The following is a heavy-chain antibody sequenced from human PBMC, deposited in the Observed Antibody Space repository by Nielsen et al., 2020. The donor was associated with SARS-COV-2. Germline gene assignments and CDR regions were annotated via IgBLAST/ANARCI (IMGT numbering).Heavy chain of an antibody. Sequence: GGSLRLSCAASGFTFTSYAMAWVRRAPGKGLEWVSTITASGDYTYYADSVKGRFTISRDISQNTLYLQMNSLGAEDTAVYYCAKRSGYGSGSILYWGQGTLVTVSS. D-gene: IGHD3-10*01. V-gene: IGHV3-23*01. CDR3: AKRSGYGSGSILY. J-gene: IGHJ4*02. CDR2: ITASGDYT. CDR1: GFTFTSYA.